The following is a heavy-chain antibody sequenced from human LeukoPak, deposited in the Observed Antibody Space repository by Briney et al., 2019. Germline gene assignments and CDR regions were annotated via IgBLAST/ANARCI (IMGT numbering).Heavy chain of an antibody. D-gene: IGHD6-19*01. CDR3: ARSIAVAATFDY. CDR2: IYYSGST. J-gene: IGHJ4*02. CDR1: GGSISSGSYY. V-gene: IGHV4-61*10. Sequence: SETLSLTCTVSGGSISSGSYYWSWIRQPAGKGLEWIGYIYYSGSTNYNPSLKSRVTISVDTSKNQFSLKLSSVTAADTAVYYCARSIAVAATFDYWGQGTLVTVSS.